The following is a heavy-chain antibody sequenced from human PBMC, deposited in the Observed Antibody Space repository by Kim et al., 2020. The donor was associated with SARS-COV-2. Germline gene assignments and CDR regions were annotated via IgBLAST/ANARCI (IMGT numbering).Heavy chain of an antibody. CDR3: ARMEVGTTLVGAYVDY. CDR2: IDWDDDK. V-gene: IGHV2-70*11. J-gene: IGHJ4*02. D-gene: IGHD1-26*01. Sequence: SGPTLVNPTQTLTLTCTFSGFSLSTRGMSLSWFRQSPGKALEWLARIDWDDDKYYSTSLRTRLTISKDTPKNQVVLKMTNMDPLDTATYSCARMEVGTTLVGAYVDYWGQGTLVTVSS. CDR1: GFSLSTRGMS.